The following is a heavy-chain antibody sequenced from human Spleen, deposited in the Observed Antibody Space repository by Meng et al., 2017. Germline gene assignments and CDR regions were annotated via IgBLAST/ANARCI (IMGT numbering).Heavy chain of an antibody. D-gene: IGHD3-3*01. V-gene: IGHV4-39*07. Sequence: SETLSLTCTVSGGSISSSSYYWGWIRQPPGKGLEWIGSIYYSGSTYYNPSLKSRVTISVDTSKNQFSLKLSSVTAADTAVYYCAGLYYDFWSVGYYYGMDVWGQGTTVTVSS. CDR1: GGSISSSSYY. CDR2: IYYSGST. CDR3: AGLYYDFWSVGYYYGMDV. J-gene: IGHJ6*02.